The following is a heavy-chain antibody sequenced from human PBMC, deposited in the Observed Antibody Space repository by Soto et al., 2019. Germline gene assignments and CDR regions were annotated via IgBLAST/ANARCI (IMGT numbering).Heavy chain of an antibody. D-gene: IGHD1-1*01. CDR3: AREGGGATPTGLDP. CDR2: MNPNTANT. Sequence: QVQLVQSGAEVKKPGASVKVSCKASGYSFSKYDINWVRQVAGQGLEWLGRMNPNTANTRYAQKIQGRRTMTKNTSISIAYMELSSLISDDTAVYYCAREGGGATPTGLDPWGQGTLVIVSS. CDR1: GYSFSKYD. J-gene: IGHJ5*02. V-gene: IGHV1-8*01.